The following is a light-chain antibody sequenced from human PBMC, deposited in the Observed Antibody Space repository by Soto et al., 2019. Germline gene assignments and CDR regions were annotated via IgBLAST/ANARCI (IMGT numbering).Light chain of an antibody. J-gene: IGLJ1*01. Sequence: QSALNQPASVSGSPGQSITISCTGTSSDVGTYNLVSWYQHHPGKAPKLMIYEGSKRPSGVSNRFSGSKSGNTASLTISGLQAEDEADYYCCSYAGSSTYVFGTGTKLTVL. CDR3: CSYAGSSTYV. CDR2: EGS. CDR1: SSDVGTYNL. V-gene: IGLV2-23*01.